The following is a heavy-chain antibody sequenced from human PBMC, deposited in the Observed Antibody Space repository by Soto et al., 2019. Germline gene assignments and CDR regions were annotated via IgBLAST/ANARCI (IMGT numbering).Heavy chain of an antibody. CDR2: ISSNGGST. J-gene: IGHJ6*03. V-gene: IGHV3-64*01. Sequence: GGSLRLSCAASGFTFSSYAMHWVRQAPGKGLEYVSAISSNGGSTYYANSVKGMFTISRDNSKNTLYLQMGSLRAEDMAVYYCARDSWGKTYYDILTGSPHPSDSYYYMDVWGKGTTVTVSS. CDR3: ARDSWGKTYYDILTGSPHPSDSYYYMDV. CDR1: GFTFSSYA. D-gene: IGHD3-9*01.